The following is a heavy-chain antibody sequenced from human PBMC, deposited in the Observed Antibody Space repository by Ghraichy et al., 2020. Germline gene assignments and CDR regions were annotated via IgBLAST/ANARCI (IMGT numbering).Heavy chain of an antibody. CDR3: ARHGGTYYYYYGMDV. CDR2: IYYSGST. CDR1: GGSISSYY. J-gene: IGHJ6*02. V-gene: IGHV4-59*08. D-gene: IGHD1-26*01. Sequence: SETRSLTCTVSGGSISSYYWSWIRQPPGKGLEWIGYIYYSGSTNYNPSLKSRVTISVHMSKNQFSLKLSSVTAAYTAVYYCARHGGTYYYYYGMDVWGQGTTVTVSS.